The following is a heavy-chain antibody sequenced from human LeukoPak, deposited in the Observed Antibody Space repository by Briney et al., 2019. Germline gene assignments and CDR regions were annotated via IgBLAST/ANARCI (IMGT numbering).Heavy chain of an antibody. CDR3: ARDIPGEGSLDAFDI. Sequence: ASVKVSCKASGYTFTSYGISWVRQAPGQGLEWMGWISAYNGNTNYAQKLQGRVTMTTDTSTSTAYMELRSLRSDDTAVYYCARDIPGEGSLDAFDIWGQRTMVTVSS. J-gene: IGHJ3*02. V-gene: IGHV1-18*01. CDR2: ISAYNGNT. D-gene: IGHD3-16*01. CDR1: GYTFTSYG.